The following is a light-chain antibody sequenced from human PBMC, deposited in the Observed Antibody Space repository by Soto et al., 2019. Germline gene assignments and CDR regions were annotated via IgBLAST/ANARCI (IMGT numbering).Light chain of an antibody. V-gene: IGLV1-47*02. CDR3: AAWDDSLSGYV. Sequence: QSVLTQPPSASGTPGQGVTISCSGSTSNIGSNYVYWYQQLPGTAPKLLIYSDDQRPSGVPDRFSGSKSGTSASLAISGLQAEDEADYYCAAWDDSLSGYVFGTGTKLTVL. J-gene: IGLJ1*01. CDR1: TSNIGSNY. CDR2: SDD.